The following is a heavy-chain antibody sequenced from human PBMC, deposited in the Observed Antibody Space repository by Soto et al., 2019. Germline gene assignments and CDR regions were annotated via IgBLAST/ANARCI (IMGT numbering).Heavy chain of an antibody. CDR2: ISAYNGNT. Sequence: QVQLVQSGAEVKKPGASVKVSCKASGYTFTSYGISWVRQAPGQGLEWMGWISAYNGNTNYAQKLQGRVTMTTDTSPSTAYMELRSLGSDDTVVYYCARMYSSGWSYYYGMDVWGQGTTVTVSS. J-gene: IGHJ6*02. CDR3: ARMYSSGWSYYYGMDV. D-gene: IGHD6-19*01. V-gene: IGHV1-18*01. CDR1: GYTFTSYG.